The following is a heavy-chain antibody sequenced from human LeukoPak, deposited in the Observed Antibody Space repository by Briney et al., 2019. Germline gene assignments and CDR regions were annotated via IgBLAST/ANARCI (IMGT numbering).Heavy chain of an antibody. CDR3: ARDSGSSGWYPYYYYGMDV. CDR1: GGTFSSYA. D-gene: IGHD6-19*01. Sequence: SVKVSYKASGGTFSSYAISWVRQAPGQGLEWMGGIIPIFGTANYAQKFQGRVTITADESTSTAYMELSSLRSEDTAVYYCARDSGSSGWYPYYYYGMDVWGQGTTVTVSS. V-gene: IGHV1-69*13. CDR2: IIPIFGTA. J-gene: IGHJ6*02.